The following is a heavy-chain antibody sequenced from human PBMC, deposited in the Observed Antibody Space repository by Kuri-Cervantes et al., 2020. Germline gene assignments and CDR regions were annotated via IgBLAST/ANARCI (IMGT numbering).Heavy chain of an antibody. J-gene: IGHJ6*02. D-gene: IGHD3-10*01. CDR3: AKNSPEIWFGELLYPFYYYGMDV. V-gene: IGHV3-66*02. Sequence: GGSLRLSCVTSGITVSSNYMTWVRQAPGKGLEWVSIMYSSGDTFYADSVKGRFTVSRDNSKNTLYLQMNSLRAEDTAVYYCAKNSPEIWFGELLYPFYYYGMDVWGQGTTVTVSS. CDR2: MYSSGDT. CDR1: GITVSSNY.